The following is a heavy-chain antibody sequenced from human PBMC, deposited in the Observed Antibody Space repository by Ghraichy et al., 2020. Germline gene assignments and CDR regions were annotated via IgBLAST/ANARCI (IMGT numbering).Heavy chain of an antibody. Sequence: GGSLRLSCAASGFTFSSYEMNWVRQAPGKGLEWVSYISSSGSTIYYADSVKGRFTISRDNAKNSLYLQMNSLRAEDTAVYYCAREAYYFDYWGQGTLVTVSS. J-gene: IGHJ4*02. CDR3: AREAYYFDY. CDR1: GFTFSSYE. V-gene: IGHV3-48*03. CDR2: ISSSGSTI.